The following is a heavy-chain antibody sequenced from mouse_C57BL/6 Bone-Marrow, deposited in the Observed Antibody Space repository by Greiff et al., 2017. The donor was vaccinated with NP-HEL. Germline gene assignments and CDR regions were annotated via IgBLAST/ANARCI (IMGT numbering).Heavy chain of an antibody. CDR1: GYTFTDYY. V-gene: IGHV1-19*01. CDR2: INPYNGGT. Sequence: VQLKQSGPVLVKPGASVKMSCKASGYTFTDYYMNWVKQSHGKSLEWIGVINPYNGGTSYNPKFKGKATLTVDKSSSTAYMELNSLTSEDSAVYYCAPITTVVAPNYWGQGTTLTVSS. CDR3: APITTVVAPNY. J-gene: IGHJ2*01. D-gene: IGHD1-1*01.